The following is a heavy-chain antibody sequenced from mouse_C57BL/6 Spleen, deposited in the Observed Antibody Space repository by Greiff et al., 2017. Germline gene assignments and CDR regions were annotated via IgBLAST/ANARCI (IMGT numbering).Heavy chain of an antibody. D-gene: IGHD1-1*01. CDR3: ARGRDNYLDD. CDR2: ISHDGSN. V-gene: IGHV3-6*01. Sequence: ESGPGLVKPSQSLSLTCSVTGYSITRGYYWNWIRQFPGNKLEWLGYISHDGSNNYNPSLEKRIAITRDTSKNQCILKLTSVTTEDTATYYCARGRDNYLDDWGQGTTLTVSS. CDR1: GYSITRGYY. J-gene: IGHJ2*01.